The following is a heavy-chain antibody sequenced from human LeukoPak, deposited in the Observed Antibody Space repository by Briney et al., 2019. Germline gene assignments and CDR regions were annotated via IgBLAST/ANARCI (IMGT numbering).Heavy chain of an antibody. Sequence: AGGSLRLSCAASGFSFSNFGMHWVRQAPGKELEWVAVISYDGSNKYFADSVKSRFTISRENSKNTLYLQMNSLRAEDTAVYYCATQDGYDNSGHYGYWGQGTLVTVSS. J-gene: IGHJ4*02. V-gene: IGHV3-30*03. CDR1: GFSFSNFG. D-gene: IGHD3-22*01. CDR2: ISYDGSNK. CDR3: ATQDGYDNSGHYGY.